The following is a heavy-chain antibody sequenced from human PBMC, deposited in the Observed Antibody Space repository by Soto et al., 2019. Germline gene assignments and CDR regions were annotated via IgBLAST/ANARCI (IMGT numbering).Heavy chain of an antibody. D-gene: IGHD3-3*01. J-gene: IGHJ5*02. CDR1: GFTFSNYW. V-gene: IGHV3-74*01. CDR2: INGDGSRI. CDR3: VRDFNRWFSGNHFWSGYHGDWFDP. Sequence: EAQLAESGGGLVQPGGSLRLSCAGAGFTFSNYWMHWVRQAPGKGLVWVSRINGDGSRINYADSVKGRFTISRDNPKNRVYLQMNNLRVEDTAVYYCVRDFNRWFSGNHFWSGYHGDWFDPWGQGTLVTVSS.